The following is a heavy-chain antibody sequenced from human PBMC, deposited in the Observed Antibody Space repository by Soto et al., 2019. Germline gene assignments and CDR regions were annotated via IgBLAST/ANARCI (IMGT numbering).Heavy chain of an antibody. V-gene: IGHV4-59*01. CDR2: IYYSGST. Sequence: PSETLSLTCTVSGGSISSYYWSWIRQPPGKGLEWIGYIYYSGSTNYNPSLKSRVTISVDTSKNQFSLKLSSVTAADTAVYYCARAFRYCTNGVCYDDWFDPWGQRTLVTVSS. J-gene: IGHJ5*02. CDR1: GGSISSYY. D-gene: IGHD2-8*01. CDR3: ARAFRYCTNGVCYDDWFDP.